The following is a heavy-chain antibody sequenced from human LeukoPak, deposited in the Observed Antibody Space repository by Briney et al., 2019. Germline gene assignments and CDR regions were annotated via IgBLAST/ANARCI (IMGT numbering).Heavy chain of an antibody. D-gene: IGHD2-15*01. Sequence: ASVKVSCKASGYTFTSYGISWVRQAPGQGLEWMGWISAYNGNTNYAQKLQGRVTMTTDTSTSTAYMELRSLRSDDTAVYYCAREAPYCSGGSCSHIDYWGQGTLVTVSS. CDR2: ISAYNGNT. CDR3: AREAPYCSGGSCSHIDY. CDR1: GYTFTSYG. V-gene: IGHV1-18*01. J-gene: IGHJ4*02.